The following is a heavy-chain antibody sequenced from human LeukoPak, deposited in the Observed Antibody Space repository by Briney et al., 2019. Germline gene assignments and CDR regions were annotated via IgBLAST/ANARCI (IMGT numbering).Heavy chain of an antibody. V-gene: IGHV3-66*01. J-gene: IGHJ4*02. CDR3: ARDGEYSYGYGFDY. D-gene: IGHD5-18*01. CDR1: GCSVNNIY. Sequence: PGGSLRLSCAASGCSVNNIYMSWVRQAPGKGLEWVSVIYSGDRTYYADSVKGRFTISRDTSKNTVCLQMNSLRPEETAVYYCARDGEYSYGYGFDYWGQGTLVTVSS. CDR2: IYSGDRT.